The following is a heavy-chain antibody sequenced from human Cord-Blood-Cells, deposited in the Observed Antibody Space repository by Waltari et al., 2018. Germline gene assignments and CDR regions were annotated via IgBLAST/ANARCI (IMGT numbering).Heavy chain of an antibody. J-gene: IGHJ3*02. D-gene: IGHD3-3*01. CDR2: IIPIFGTA. Sequence: QVQLVQSGAEVKKPGSSVKVSCKASGGTFRSYALSWVRQAPGQGLEWMGGIIPIFGTANYAQKFQGRVTITADESTSTAYMELSSLRSEDTAVYYCARADDFWSGYYDAFDIWGQGTMVTVSS. CDR1: GGTFRSYA. CDR3: ARADDFWSGYYDAFDI. V-gene: IGHV1-69*01.